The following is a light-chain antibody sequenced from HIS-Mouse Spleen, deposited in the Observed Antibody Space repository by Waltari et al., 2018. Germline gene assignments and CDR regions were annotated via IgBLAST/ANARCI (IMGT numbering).Light chain of an antibody. CDR1: SSDVGGYNY. J-gene: IGLJ3*02. CDR3: SSYAGSNSWV. V-gene: IGLV2-8*01. CDR2: EVS. Sequence: QSALTQPPSASGSPGQSVTISCTGTSSDVGGYNYVSWYQQHPGKAPKLMIYEVSKRPAGVPDRVSGSKSGNTASLTVAGLQAEDEADYYCSSYAGSNSWVFGGGTKLTVL.